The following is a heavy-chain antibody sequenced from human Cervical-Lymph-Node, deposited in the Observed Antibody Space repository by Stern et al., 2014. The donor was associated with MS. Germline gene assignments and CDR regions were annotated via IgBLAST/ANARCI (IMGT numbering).Heavy chain of an antibody. J-gene: IGHJ4*01. Sequence: QVQLVQSGGGVVQPGGSLRLSCAASGFSLTNYGMHWVRQAPGKGLEWVAVLWYDGIRKYYADSVKGRFTVSRDNSKNTLYLQMDSPRAEDTAVYYCARDDDTSSHYGIFEYWGQGTLVTVSS. V-gene: IGHV3-33*01. CDR3: ARDDDTSSHYGIFEY. CDR1: GFSLTNYG. D-gene: IGHD3-22*01. CDR2: LWYDGIRK.